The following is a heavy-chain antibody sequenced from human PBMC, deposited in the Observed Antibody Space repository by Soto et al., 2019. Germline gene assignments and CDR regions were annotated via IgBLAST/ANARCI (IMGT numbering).Heavy chain of an antibody. CDR3: ARKRGYDFWSGYLGDFDY. CDR2: IYYSGST. D-gene: IGHD3-3*01. J-gene: IGHJ4*02. V-gene: IGHV4-59*01. Sequence: SETLSLTCTVSGGSISSYYWSWIRQPPGKGLEWIGYIYYSGSTNYNPSLKSRVTITVDTSKNQFSLKLSSVTAADTALYYCARKRGYDFWSGYLGDFDYWGQGTLVTVSS. CDR1: GGSISSYY.